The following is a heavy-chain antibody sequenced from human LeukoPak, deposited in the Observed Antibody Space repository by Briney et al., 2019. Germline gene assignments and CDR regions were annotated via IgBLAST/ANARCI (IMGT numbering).Heavy chain of an antibody. V-gene: IGHV4-61*02. Sequence: SQTLSLTCTVSGGSISSGSYYWSWIRQPAGKGLEWIGRIYTSGSTNYNPSLKSRVTISVDTSKNQFSLKLSSVTAADTAVYYCARDRGYSDPDFDYWGQGTLVTVSS. D-gene: IGHD4-23*01. CDR2: IYTSGST. J-gene: IGHJ4*02. CDR3: ARDRGYSDPDFDY. CDR1: GGSISSGSYY.